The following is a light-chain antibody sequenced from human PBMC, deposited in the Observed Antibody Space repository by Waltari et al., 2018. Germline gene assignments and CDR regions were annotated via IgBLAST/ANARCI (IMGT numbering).Light chain of an antibody. V-gene: IGKV4-1*01. CDR3: QQYYDVPFA. Sequence: VMTHSPESLAVSLRESATINCKSSHSALYCSNNKNYLAWYKKKPGHPPTLLIYWASTRESGVPDRFSGSGSGTDVNHTISSLQAEDVTVYYCQQYYDVPFAFGPGTKVNIK. J-gene: IGKJ3*01. CDR1: HSALYCSNNKNY. CDR2: WAS.